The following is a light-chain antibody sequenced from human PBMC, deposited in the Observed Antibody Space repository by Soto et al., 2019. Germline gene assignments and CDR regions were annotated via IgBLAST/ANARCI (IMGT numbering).Light chain of an antibody. CDR1: QSIGNW. CDR2: DAS. Sequence: DVQLTQAPSTLSASVGDRVTITCRASQSIGNWLAWYQQKPGKAPNLLIYDASTLENGVPSRFSGSASGTDFTLTISSLQPYAFATYYCQQYNSYSPRTFGQGTKVEFK. J-gene: IGKJ1*01. V-gene: IGKV1-5*01. CDR3: QQYNSYSPRT.